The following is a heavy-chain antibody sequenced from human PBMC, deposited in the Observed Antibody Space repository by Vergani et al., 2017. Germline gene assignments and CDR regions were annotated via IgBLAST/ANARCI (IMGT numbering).Heavy chain of an antibody. J-gene: IGHJ4*02. D-gene: IGHD5-24*01. CDR3: GRGSDNYN. V-gene: IGHV3-23*01. CDR2: ISASGGST. Sequence: EVQLLDFGGGLVQPGGSLRLSCAASGFTFNIYAMSWVRQAPGKGLEWVSGISASGGSTYYADSVRGRFTISRDNSKNTLYLQMNSLRVEDTAVYYCGRGSDNYNWGQGTLVTVSS. CDR1: GFTFNIYA.